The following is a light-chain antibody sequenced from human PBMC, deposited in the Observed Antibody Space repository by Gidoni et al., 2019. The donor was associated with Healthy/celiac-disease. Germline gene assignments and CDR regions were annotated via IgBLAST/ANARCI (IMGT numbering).Light chain of an antibody. Sequence: EIVLTQSPGTLSLSPGERATLSCRASQSVSSCYLAWYQQKPGQAPRLLIYGASSRATGIPDRFSGSGTGTDFTLTISRLEPEDFAVYYCQQLDTFGQGTKLEIK. CDR1: QSVSSCY. CDR2: GAS. V-gene: IGKV3-20*01. J-gene: IGKJ2*01. CDR3: QQLDT.